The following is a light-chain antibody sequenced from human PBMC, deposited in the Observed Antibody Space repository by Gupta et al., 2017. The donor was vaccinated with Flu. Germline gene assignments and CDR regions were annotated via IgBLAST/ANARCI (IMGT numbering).Light chain of an antibody. CDR3: RRGEDWPWA. Sequence: VALGQPASISCRSSQSLVDSDGNTVLNWFQQRPGQSPRRLIYLGSHRVSGVPDRFSGSGSGTDFTLKISMVDAEDVRVYCCRRGEDWPWAFGQGTKVEIK. CDR1: QSLVDSDGNTV. V-gene: IGKV2-30*01. J-gene: IGKJ1*01. CDR2: LGS.